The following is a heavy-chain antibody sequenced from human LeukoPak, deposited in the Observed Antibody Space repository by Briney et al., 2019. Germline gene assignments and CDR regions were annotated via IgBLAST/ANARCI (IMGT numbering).Heavy chain of an antibody. Sequence: GGSLRLSCAASGFTFSSYGMHWVRQAPGKGLEWVAFIRYDGSNKYYADSVKGRFTTSRDNSKNTLYLQMNSLRAEDTAVYYCAKGLAAATRGVFDYWGQGTPVTVSS. CDR2: IRYDGSNK. J-gene: IGHJ4*02. CDR3: AKGLAAATRGVFDY. D-gene: IGHD2-15*01. V-gene: IGHV3-30*02. CDR1: GFTFSSYG.